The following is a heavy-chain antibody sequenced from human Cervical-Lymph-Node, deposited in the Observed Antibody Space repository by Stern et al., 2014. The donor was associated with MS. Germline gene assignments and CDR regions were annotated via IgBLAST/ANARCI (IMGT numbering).Heavy chain of an antibody. CDR2: IYHSGST. CDR1: GGSISSSNW. D-gene: IGHD6-6*01. V-gene: IGHV4-4*02. CDR3: AREGYSSSYDAFDI. J-gene: IGHJ3*02. Sequence: QLQLQESGPGLVKPSGTLSLTCAVSGGSISSSNWWSWVRQPPGKGLEWIGEIYHSGSTNYKPFLKSRVTISVDKSKNQFSLKLSSVTAADTAVYYCAREGYSSSYDAFDIWGQGTMVTVSS.